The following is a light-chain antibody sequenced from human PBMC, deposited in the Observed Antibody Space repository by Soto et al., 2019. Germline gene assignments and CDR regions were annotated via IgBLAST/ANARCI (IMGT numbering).Light chain of an antibody. CDR3: ASYTSSSTSVI. J-gene: IGLJ2*01. V-gene: IGLV2-14*01. CDR1: SSDVGGYKY. CDR2: EVS. Sequence: QSALTQPASVSGSPGQSITISCTGTSSDVGGYKYVSWYQQHPDKGPKLIIFEVSNRPSGISSRFSGSKSGNTASLTISGLQAEDEADYYCASYTSSSTSVIFGRGTKLTVL.